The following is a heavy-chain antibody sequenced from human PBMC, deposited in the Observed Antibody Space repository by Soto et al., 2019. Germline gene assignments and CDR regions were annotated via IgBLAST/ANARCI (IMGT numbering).Heavy chain of an antibody. CDR1: GGSISSSSYY. CDR2: IYYSGST. CDR3: ARAIGVVMGYYFDY. D-gene: IGHD3-3*01. V-gene: IGHV4-61*01. Sequence: PSETLSLTCTVSGGSISSSSYYWSWIRQPPGKGLEWIGYIYYSGSTNYNPSLKSRVTISVDTSKNQFSLKLSSVTAADTAVYYCARAIGVVMGYYFDYWGQGTLVTVSS. J-gene: IGHJ4*02.